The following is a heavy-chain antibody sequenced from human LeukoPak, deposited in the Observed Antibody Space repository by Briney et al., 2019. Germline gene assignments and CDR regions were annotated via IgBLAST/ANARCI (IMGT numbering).Heavy chain of an antibody. V-gene: IGHV4-38-2*02. CDR1: GYSISNGYY. CDR2: IYHSGTT. D-gene: IGHD3-22*01. Sequence: PSETLSLTCGVSGYSISNGYYWAWIRQPPGKGLEWIGTIYHSGTTYYTPSLKSRVTISVDTSKNQFSLKLSSVTAADTAVYYCAREVRDSYDSSGYYSLDYWGQGTLVTVSS. CDR3: AREVRDSYDSSGYYSLDY. J-gene: IGHJ4*02.